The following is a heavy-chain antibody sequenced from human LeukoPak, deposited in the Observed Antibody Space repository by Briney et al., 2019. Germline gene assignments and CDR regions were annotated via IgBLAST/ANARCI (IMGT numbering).Heavy chain of an antibody. CDR1: GYTFTSYG. J-gene: IGHJ5*02. D-gene: IGHD3-22*01. CDR2: ISAYNGNT. CDR3: ARGYYDSSGYSDNWFDP. Sequence: ASVKVSCKASGYTFTSYGISWVRQAPGQGLEWMGWISAYNGNTNYAQKLQGRVTMTTDTSTSTAYMELRSLRSDDTAVYYCARGYYDSSGYSDNWFDPWGQGTLVTVSS. V-gene: IGHV1-18*01.